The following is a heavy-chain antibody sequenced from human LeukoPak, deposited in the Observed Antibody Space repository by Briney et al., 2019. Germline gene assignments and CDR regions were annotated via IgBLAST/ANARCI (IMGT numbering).Heavy chain of an antibody. V-gene: IGHV3-30*18. CDR2: ISYDGSNK. D-gene: IGHD5-24*01. Sequence: GGSLRLSCAASGFTFSSHGMHWVRQAPGKGLEWVAVISYDGSNKYYADSVKGRFTISRDNSKNTLYLQMNSLRAEDTAVYYCAKDEDGYNILDYWGQGTLVTVSS. CDR1: GFTFSSHG. J-gene: IGHJ4*02. CDR3: AKDEDGYNILDY.